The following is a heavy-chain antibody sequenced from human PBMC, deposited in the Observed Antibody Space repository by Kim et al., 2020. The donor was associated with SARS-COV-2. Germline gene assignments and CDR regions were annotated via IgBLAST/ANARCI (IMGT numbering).Heavy chain of an antibody. Sequence: GGSLRLSCAASGFTFDDYAMHWVRQAPGKGLEWVSGISWNSGSIGYADSVKGRFTISRDNAKNSLYLQMNSLRAEDTALYYCAKTVYYYDSSGYSLGDA. V-gene: IGHV3-9*01. J-gene: IGHJ3*01. CDR1: GFTFDDYA. CDR2: ISWNSGSI. D-gene: IGHD3-22*01. CDR3: AKTVYYYDSSGYSLGDA.